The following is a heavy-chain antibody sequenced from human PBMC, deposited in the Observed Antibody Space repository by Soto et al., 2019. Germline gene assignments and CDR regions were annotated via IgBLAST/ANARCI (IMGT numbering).Heavy chain of an antibody. J-gene: IGHJ4*02. CDR2: TYHSGSA. Sequence: SETLSLTCAVSGDSITSGGYSWNWIRQPAGKGLEWIGSTYHSGSAYYNPSLKSRVTISVDLSKNQFSLKLTSVTAADTAVYYCARAIDGGGYEAYFDNWGQGTLVTVSS. CDR3: ARAIDGGGYEAYFDN. V-gene: IGHV4-30-2*01. CDR1: GDSITSGGYS. D-gene: IGHD5-12*01.